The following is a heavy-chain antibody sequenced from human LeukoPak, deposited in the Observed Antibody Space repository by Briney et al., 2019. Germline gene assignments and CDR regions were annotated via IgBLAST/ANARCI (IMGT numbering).Heavy chain of an antibody. D-gene: IGHD6-13*01. V-gene: IGHV4-4*02. CDR2: IYHSGST. J-gene: IGHJ5*02. Sequence: SSETLSLTCAVSGDSISSNNWSSWVRQPPGKGLEWIGEIYHSGSTNYNPSLKSRVTISVDKSKNQFSLKLSPVTAAATAVYYCARGAGGEGIAASWGQGTLVTVSS. CDR3: ARGAGGEGIAAS. CDR1: GDSISSNNW.